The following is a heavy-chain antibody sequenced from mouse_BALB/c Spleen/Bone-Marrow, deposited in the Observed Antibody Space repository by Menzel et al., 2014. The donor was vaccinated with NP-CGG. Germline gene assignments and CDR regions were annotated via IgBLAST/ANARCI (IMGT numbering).Heavy chain of an antibody. V-gene: IGHV14-3*02. CDR2: IDPENGNT. CDR3: ARTDY. CDR1: GFNIKDTY. J-gene: IGHJ2*03. Sequence: LMGSGAELIQPAASVNLSCPASGFNIKDTYMHWVKQRPEQGLEWIGRIDPENGNTKYDPKFQGKAIITADTSSNTAYLQLSSLTSEDTAVYYCARTDYWGHGTRHTVSS.